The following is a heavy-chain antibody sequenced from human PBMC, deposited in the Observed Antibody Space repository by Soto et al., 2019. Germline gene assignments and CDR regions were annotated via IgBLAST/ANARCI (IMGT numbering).Heavy chain of an antibody. Sequence: SETLSLTCTVSGGSISSGGYYWSWIRQHPGKGLEWIGYIYYSGSTYYNPSLKSRVTISVDTSKNQFSLKLSSVTAADTAVYYCVRDKSGYGPATAFDIWGQGTMVTVSS. CDR2: IYYSGST. J-gene: IGHJ3*02. CDR3: VRDKSGYGPATAFDI. CDR1: GGSISSGGYY. V-gene: IGHV4-31*03. D-gene: IGHD5-12*01.